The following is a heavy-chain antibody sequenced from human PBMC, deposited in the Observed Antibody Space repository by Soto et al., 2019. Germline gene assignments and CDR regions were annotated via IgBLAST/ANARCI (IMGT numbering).Heavy chain of an antibody. V-gene: IGHV3-48*01. D-gene: IGHD6-13*01. CDR1: GFTFSSYS. CDR2: ISSSSSTI. CDR3: ARPVNSSPGGY. J-gene: IGHJ4*02. Sequence: EVQLVESGGGLVQPGGSLRLSCAASGFTFSSYSMNWVRQAPGKGLEWVSYISSSSSTIYYADSVKGRFTISRDNAKNSLYLQMNSLRAEDTAVYYCARPVNSSPGGYWGQGTLVTVSS.